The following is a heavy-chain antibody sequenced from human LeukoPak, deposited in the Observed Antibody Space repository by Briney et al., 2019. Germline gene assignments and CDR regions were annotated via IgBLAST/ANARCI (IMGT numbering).Heavy chain of an antibody. CDR3: ARHIAAADHTAPFDY. Sequence: GESLKISCKGSGYSFTSYWIGWVRQMPGKGLEWMGIIYPGDSDTRYSPSFQGQVTISADKSISTAYLQWSSLKASDTAMYYCARHIAAADHTAPFDYWGQGTLVTVSS. V-gene: IGHV5-51*01. CDR1: GYSFTSYW. J-gene: IGHJ4*02. D-gene: IGHD6-13*01. CDR2: IYPGDSDT.